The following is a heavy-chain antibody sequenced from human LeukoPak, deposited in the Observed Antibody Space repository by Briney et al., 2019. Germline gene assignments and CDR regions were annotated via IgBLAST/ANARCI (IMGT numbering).Heavy chain of an antibody. CDR1: GEPVSRGSYY. V-gene: IGHV4-61*01. D-gene: IGHD6-19*01. CDR2: VYHTGST. CDR3: ARGFASGWYSRYDP. Sequence: PSETLSLTCTVSGEPVSRGSYYWSWIRQPPGKELEWIGYVYHTGSTNYNPSLKSRVTILVDTSKNEFSLKMTSVTAADTAVYYCARGFASGWYSRYDPWGQGTLVTVSS. J-gene: IGHJ5*02.